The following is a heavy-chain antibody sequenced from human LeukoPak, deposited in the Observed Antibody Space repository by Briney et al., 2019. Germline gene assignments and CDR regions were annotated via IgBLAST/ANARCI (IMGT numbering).Heavy chain of an antibody. CDR3: ARQQYYYDSSGRQNYMDV. V-gene: IGHV5-51*01. Sequence: GESLKISCKGSGYSFNSYWIGWVRQMPGKGLKWMGIISPGDSDTRYSPSFQGQVTISADKSISTAYLQWSSLKASDTAMYYCARQQYYYDSSGRQNYMDVWGKGTTVTISS. CDR1: GYSFNSYW. J-gene: IGHJ6*03. D-gene: IGHD3-22*01. CDR2: ISPGDSDT.